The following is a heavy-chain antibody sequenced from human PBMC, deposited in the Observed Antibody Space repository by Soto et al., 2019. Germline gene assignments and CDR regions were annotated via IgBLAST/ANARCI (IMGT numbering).Heavy chain of an antibody. Sequence: GGSLRLSCAASGCTLSNAWMNWVRQAPGKGLEWVGRIKSKTDGGTTDYAAPVKGRFTISRDDSKNTLYLQMNSLKTEDTAVYYCTSDMYSGSAHFDYWGQGTLVTVSS. CDR2: IKSKTDGGTT. J-gene: IGHJ4*02. CDR3: TSDMYSGSAHFDY. CDR1: GCTLSNAW. D-gene: IGHD1-26*01. V-gene: IGHV3-15*07.